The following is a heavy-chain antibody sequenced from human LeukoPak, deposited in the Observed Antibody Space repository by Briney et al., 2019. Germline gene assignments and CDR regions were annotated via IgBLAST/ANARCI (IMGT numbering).Heavy chain of an antibody. CDR3: ARGGYSYDIRQSLMIDY. D-gene: IGHD5-18*01. Sequence: ASVKVSCTASGYTFTSYYMHWVRQAPGQGLEWMGIINPSGGSTSYAQKFQGRVTMTRDTSTSTVYMELSSLRSEDTAVYYCARGGYSYDIRQSLMIDYWGQGTLVTVSS. V-gene: IGHV1-46*01. J-gene: IGHJ4*02. CDR2: INPSGGST. CDR1: GYTFTSYY.